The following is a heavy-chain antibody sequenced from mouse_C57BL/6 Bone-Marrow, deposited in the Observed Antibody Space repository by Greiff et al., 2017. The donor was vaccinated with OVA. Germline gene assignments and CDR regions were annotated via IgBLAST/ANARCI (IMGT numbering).Heavy chain of an antibody. CDR2: IDPANGNT. CDR1: GFNIKNTY. CDR3: ARSFITTVVPSAWFAY. V-gene: IGHV14-3*01. D-gene: IGHD1-1*01. J-gene: IGHJ3*01. Sequence: EVKLQQSVAELVRPGASVKLSCTASGFNIKNTYMHWVKQRPEQGLEWIGRIDPANGNTKYAPKFQGKATITADTSSNTAYLQLSSLTSEDTAIYYCARSFITTVVPSAWFAYWGQGTLVTVSA.